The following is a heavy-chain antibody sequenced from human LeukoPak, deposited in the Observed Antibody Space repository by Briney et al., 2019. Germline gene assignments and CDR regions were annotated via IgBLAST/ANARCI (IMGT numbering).Heavy chain of an antibody. CDR3: AREGLYYDSSGYYPYYFDY. CDR1: GGTFSIYA. V-gene: IGHV1-69*04. Sequence: SVKVSCKASGGTFSIYAISWVRQAPGQGLEWMGRIIPILGIANYAQKFQGRVTITADKSTSTAYMELSSLRSEDTAVYYCAREGLYYDSSGYYPYYFDYWGQGTLVTVSS. D-gene: IGHD3-22*01. CDR2: IIPILGIA. J-gene: IGHJ4*02.